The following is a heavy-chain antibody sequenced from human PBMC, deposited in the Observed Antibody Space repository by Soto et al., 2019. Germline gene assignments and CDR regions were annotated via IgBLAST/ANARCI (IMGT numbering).Heavy chain of an antibody. J-gene: IGHJ4*02. CDR3: AHQDVLRYVDWSRPFDF. V-gene: IGHV2-5*02. Sequence: SGPTLVNPTQTLTLTCTVSGFSLRTSGVGVGWIRQPPGKALEWLALIYWDDDKRYSPSLKSRLTITKDTSKNQVVLTMTNMDPVDTATYYCAHQDVLRYVDWSRPFDFWGQGTLVTVSS. D-gene: IGHD3-9*01. CDR1: GFSLRTSGVG. CDR2: IYWDDDK.